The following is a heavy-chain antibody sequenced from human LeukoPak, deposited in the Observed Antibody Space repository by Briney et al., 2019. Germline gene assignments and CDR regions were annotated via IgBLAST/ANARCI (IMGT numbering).Heavy chain of an antibody. J-gene: IGHJ4*02. CDR3: ARGYCSGGSCYRYDY. D-gene: IGHD2-15*01. CDR1: GGTFSSYA. CDR2: IIPIFGTA. Sequence: GASVKVSCKASGGTFSSYAISWVRQAPGQGLGWMGGIIPIFGTANYAQKFQGRVTITADESTSTAYMELSSLRSEDTAVYYCARGYCSGGSCYRYDYWGQGTLVTVSS. V-gene: IGHV1-69*13.